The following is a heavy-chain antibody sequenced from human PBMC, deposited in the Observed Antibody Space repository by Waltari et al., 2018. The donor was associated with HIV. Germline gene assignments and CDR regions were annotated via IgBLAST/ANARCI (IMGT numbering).Heavy chain of an antibody. Sequence: QVQLQESGPGLVKPSQTLSLTCTVSGGSFRSTNSYWTWIRQRPGEGLEWIGYMYYSTTTYYNPSLRTRVTISPDSSKNQFSLKLISVTAADSAVYFCARGRFDSDSGVGGESPFDYWGQGALVTVSS. CDR2: MYYSTTT. J-gene: IGHJ4*02. CDR1: GGSFRSTNSY. CDR3: ARGRFDSDSGVGGESPFDY. D-gene: IGHD3-22*01. V-gene: IGHV4-31*03.